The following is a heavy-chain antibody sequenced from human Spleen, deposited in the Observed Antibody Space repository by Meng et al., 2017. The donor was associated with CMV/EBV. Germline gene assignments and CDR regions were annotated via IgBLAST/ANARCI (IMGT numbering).Heavy chain of an antibody. V-gene: IGHV3-72*01. CDR3: ARSDFWSGYPYFDY. Sequence: GESLKISCAASGLTFSNHAMNWVRQAPGKGLEWVGRSRNKANSYTTEYAASVKGRFTISRDDSKNSLFLQMSSLETEDTAVYYCARSDFWSGYPYFDYWGQGTLVTVSS. J-gene: IGHJ4*02. CDR2: SRNKANSYTT. CDR1: GLTFSNHA. D-gene: IGHD3-3*01.